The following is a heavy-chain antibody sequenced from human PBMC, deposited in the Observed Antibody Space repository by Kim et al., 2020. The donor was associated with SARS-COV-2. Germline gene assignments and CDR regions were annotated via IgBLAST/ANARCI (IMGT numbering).Heavy chain of an antibody. CDR1: GFTFSSYA. J-gene: IGHJ4*02. V-gene: IGHV3-23*01. CDR2: ISGSGGST. D-gene: IGHD3-10*01. Sequence: GGSLRLSCAASGFTFSSYAMSWVRQAPGKGLEWVSAISGSGGSTYYADSVKGRFTISRDNSKNTLYLQMNSLRAEDTAVYYCAKEGGLLWFGELKLDYWGQGTLGTVSS. CDR3: AKEGGLLWFGELKLDY.